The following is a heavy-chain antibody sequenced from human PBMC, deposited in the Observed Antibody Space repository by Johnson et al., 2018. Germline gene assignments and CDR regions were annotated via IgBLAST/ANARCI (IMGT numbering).Heavy chain of an antibody. CDR2: ISGRGTTGGSVTIT. D-gene: IGHD6-19*01. CDR3: GKTQRGSGWATQDAGDI. V-gene: IGHV3-64D*06. CDR1: GFTFSNYA. Sequence: EVQLVESGGELVQPGGSLRLSCAASGFTFSNYAMSWVRQAPGKGLEWVSAISGRGTTGGSVTITYYADSVKGRFTISADNSKYTLYLQVDSLSAEDTALYYGGKTQRGSGWATQDAGDIWGQVTLVTVSS. J-gene: IGHJ3*02.